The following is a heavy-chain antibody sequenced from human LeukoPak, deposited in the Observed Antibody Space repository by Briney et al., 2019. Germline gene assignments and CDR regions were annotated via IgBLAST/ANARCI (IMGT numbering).Heavy chain of an antibody. CDR1: GGSLSGHY. CDR3: ARAIWYGSGTTAFDY. J-gene: IGHJ4*02. Sequence: SETLSLTCTVGGGSLSGHYWGWIRQPAGKGLEWIGRIYNSGSTNYNTNYNPSLTSRVTMSVDTSKNQFSLKLNSVSAADTAVYFCARAIWYGSGTTAFDYWGQGTLVTVSP. V-gene: IGHV4-4*07. CDR2: IYNSGST. D-gene: IGHD3-10*01.